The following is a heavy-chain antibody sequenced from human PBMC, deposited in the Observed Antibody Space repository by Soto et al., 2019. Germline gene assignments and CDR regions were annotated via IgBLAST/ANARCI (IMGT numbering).Heavy chain of an antibody. J-gene: IGHJ4*02. CDR3: AISISMVRGVMRRNNYLEY. CDR1: GYTFTTYD. V-gene: IGHV1-8*01. D-gene: IGHD3-10*01. CDR2: MNPNSGNS. Sequence: GYTFTTYDINWVRQATGQGLEWMGWMNPNSGNSGYAQKFQGRVTMTRNTSISTAYMELSILRCEYTAVYYCAISISMVRGVMRRNNYLEYWGQGTMLTVSS.